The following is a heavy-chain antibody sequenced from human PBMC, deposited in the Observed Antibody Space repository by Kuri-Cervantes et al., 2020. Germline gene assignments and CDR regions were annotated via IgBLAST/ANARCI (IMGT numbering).Heavy chain of an antibody. Sequence: LSLTCAASGFTFSSYAMHWVRQAPGKGLEYVSAISSNGGSTYYADSVKGRFTISRDNSKNTLYLQMDSLRAEDTAVYYCAKAGVRYFDWLQYFDYWGQGTLVTVSS. CDR3: AKAGVRYFDWLQYFDY. V-gene: IGHV3-64*02. J-gene: IGHJ4*02. CDR1: GFTFSSYA. CDR2: ISSNGGST. D-gene: IGHD3-9*01.